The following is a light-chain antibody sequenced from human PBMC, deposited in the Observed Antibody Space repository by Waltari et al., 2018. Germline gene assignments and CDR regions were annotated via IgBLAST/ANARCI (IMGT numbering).Light chain of an antibody. V-gene: IGKV3-20*01. CDR3: QHHVRLPAT. CDR1: QSVSRF. Sequence: EIVLTQSPGTLSLSPGERATLSCRASQSVSRFLAWYQQKPGKAPRLLISAASNRAAGIPDRFSGSGSGTDCSLTISRLELEDVAVYYCQHHVRLPATFGQGTKVEIK. J-gene: IGKJ1*01. CDR2: AAS.